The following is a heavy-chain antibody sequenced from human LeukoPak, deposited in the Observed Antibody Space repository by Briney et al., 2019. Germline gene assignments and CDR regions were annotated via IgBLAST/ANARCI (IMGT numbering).Heavy chain of an antibody. Sequence: GGSLRLSCAASGFTFSSYWMSWVRQAPGKGLEWVANIKQDGSEKYYVDSVKGRFTISRDNSKNTLYLQMNSLRAEDTAVYYCARDGLRRPSELRFGEFFDYWGQGTLVTVSS. CDR2: IKQDGSEK. CDR3: ARDGLRRPSELRFGEFFDY. D-gene: IGHD3-10*01. J-gene: IGHJ4*02. CDR1: GFTFSSYW. V-gene: IGHV3-7*01.